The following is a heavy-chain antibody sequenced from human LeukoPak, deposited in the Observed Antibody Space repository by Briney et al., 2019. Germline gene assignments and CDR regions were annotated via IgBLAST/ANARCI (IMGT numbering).Heavy chain of an antibody. Sequence: GGSLRLSCAASGFTFSSYAMHWVRQAPGKGLEYVSAISSNGGSTYYANSVKGRFTISRDNSKNTLYLQMGSLRAEDMAVYYCARAINEWFGSGYYTDYWGQGTLVTVSS. D-gene: IGHD3-22*01. CDR1: GFTFSSYA. CDR2: ISSNGGST. V-gene: IGHV3-64*01. J-gene: IGHJ4*02. CDR3: ARAINEWFGSGYYTDY.